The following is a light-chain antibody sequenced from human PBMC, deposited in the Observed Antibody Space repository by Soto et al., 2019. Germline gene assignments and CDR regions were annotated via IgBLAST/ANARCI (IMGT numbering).Light chain of an antibody. V-gene: IGKV3D-20*02. CDR2: DAS. CDR1: QSVSSSY. CDR3: HQRNNWPPSIT. J-gene: IGKJ5*01. Sequence: EIVLTHSPSTLSLSPGERTTPSCRTSQSVSSSYLAWYQQKPGQAPRLLIQDASSRATGIPARFSGSGCGTDFALTISSLEPEDFALYYCHQRNNWPPSITFGQGTRLEIK.